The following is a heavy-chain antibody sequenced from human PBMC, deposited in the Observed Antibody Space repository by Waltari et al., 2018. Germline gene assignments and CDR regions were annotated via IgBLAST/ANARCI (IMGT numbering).Heavy chain of an antibody. CDR1: GYTFTSYA. CDR3: ARVQGAGTTFDP. V-gene: IGHV1-3*01. Sequence: QVQLVQSGAEVKKPGASVKVSCKASGYTFTSYAMHWVRQAPGQRLEWRGGINASNGNTKYPQKFQGRVTITRDTSASTADMELSSLRSDDTAVYYCARVQGAGTTFDPWGQGTLVTVSS. D-gene: IGHD1-7*01. J-gene: IGHJ5*02. CDR2: INASNGNT.